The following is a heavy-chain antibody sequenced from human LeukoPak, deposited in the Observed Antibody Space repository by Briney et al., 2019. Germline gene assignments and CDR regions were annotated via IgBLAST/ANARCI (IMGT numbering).Heavy chain of an antibody. CDR2: INPNSGGT. V-gene: IGHV1-2*02. D-gene: IGHD1-14*01. CDR3: ARDHLLFRQPPNWFDP. J-gene: IGHJ5*02. Sequence: ASVKVSCKASGYTFTGYYMHWVRQAPGQGLEWMGWINPNSGGTNYAQEFQGRVTMTRDTSISTAYMELSRLRSDDTAVYYCARDHLLFRQPPNWFDPWGQGTLVTVSS. CDR1: GYTFTGYY.